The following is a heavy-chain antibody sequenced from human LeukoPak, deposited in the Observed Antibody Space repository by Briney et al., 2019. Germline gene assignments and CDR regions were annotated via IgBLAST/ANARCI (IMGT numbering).Heavy chain of an antibody. Sequence: ASVKVSCKASGGTFSSYAISWVRQAPGQGLEWMGRIIPILGIANYAQKFQGRVTITADKSTSTAYMELSSLRSEDTAVYYCARVDGVAAAGLWGQGTLVTVSS. V-gene: IGHV1-69*04. J-gene: IGHJ4*02. D-gene: IGHD6-13*01. CDR3: ARVDGVAAAGL. CDR2: IIPILGIA. CDR1: GGTFSSYA.